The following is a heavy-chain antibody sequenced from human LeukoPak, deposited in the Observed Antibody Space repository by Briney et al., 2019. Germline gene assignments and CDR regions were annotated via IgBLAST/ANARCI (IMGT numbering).Heavy chain of an antibody. CDR1: GYTFTSYD. D-gene: IGHD4-11*01. J-gene: IGHJ5*02. V-gene: IGHV1-8*01. CDR2: MKPNSGDT. Sequence: ASVKVSCKASGYTFTSYDINWVRQANGQGLEWMGWMKPNSGDTGYAQKFQGRVTMTRNTSISTAYMELSSLRSEDTAVYYCARMNWLTTDNPNWFDPWGQGPLVTVSS. CDR3: ARMNWLTTDNPNWFDP.